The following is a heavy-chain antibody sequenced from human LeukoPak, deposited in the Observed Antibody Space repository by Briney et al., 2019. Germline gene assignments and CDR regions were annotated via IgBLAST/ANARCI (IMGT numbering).Heavy chain of an antibody. CDR1: GLTVSSNY. Sequence: PGGSLRLSCAPSGLTVSSNYVTWVRQAPGKGLEWVSVIFSGGDTYYTDSVKDRFTISRDNSKDTVYLQMNSLRAEDTAVYYCARDRGEQGNWGQGTLVTVSS. D-gene: IGHD3-16*01. V-gene: IGHV3-66*01. CDR3: ARDRGEQGN. J-gene: IGHJ4*02. CDR2: IFSGGDT.